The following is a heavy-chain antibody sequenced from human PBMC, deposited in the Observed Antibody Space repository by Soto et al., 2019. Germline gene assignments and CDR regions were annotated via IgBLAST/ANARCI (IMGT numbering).Heavy chain of an antibody. Sequence: GSGPTLVNPTQTLTLTCTFSGFSLSTSGVSVGWIRQPPGKALEWLALIYWDNDNRYSPSLKSRLTITKDTSKNQVVLTVTNMDPVDTATYYCSHRIKVSGGAAFEGWGQGIMVTGSS. CDR3: SHRIKVSGGAAFEG. J-gene: IGHJ3*01. V-gene: IGHV2-5*02. CDR2: IYWDNDN. D-gene: IGHD2-8*01. CDR1: GFSLSTSGVS.